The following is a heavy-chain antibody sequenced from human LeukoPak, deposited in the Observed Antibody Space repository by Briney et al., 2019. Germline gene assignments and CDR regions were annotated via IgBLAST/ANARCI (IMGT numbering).Heavy chain of an antibody. CDR3: ARDSEYSSGWYDY. CDR2: IYYSGST. D-gene: IGHD6-19*01. CDR1: GGSISSYY. Sequence: NASETLSLTCTVSGGSISSYYWSWIRQPPGKGLEWIGYIYYSGSTNYNPSLKSRVTISVDTSKNQFSLKLSSATAADTAVYYCARDSEYSSGWYDYWGQGTLVTVPS. V-gene: IGHV4-59*01. J-gene: IGHJ4*02.